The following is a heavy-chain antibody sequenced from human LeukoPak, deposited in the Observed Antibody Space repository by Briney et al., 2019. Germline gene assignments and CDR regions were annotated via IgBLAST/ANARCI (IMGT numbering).Heavy chain of an antibody. CDR3: ARGGGVWWEHEFDY. CDR2: INHSGTT. CDR1: GGSFSGYY. D-gene: IGHD2-21*01. J-gene: IGHJ4*02. V-gene: IGHV4-34*01. Sequence: SETLSLTCAVYGGSFSGYYWSWIRQPPGKGLEWIGEINHSGTTNHTPSLKSRVTISVDTSKNQFSLKLSSVTAADTAVYYCARGGGVWWEHEFDYWGQGTLVTVSS.